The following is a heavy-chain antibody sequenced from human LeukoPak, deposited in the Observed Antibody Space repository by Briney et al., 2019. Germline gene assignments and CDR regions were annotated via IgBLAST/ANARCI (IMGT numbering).Heavy chain of an antibody. J-gene: IGHJ6*02. D-gene: IGHD2-2*01. CDR2: IYYSGST. Sequence: SETLSLTCTVSGGSISSGDYYWSWIRQPPGKGLEWIGYIYYSGSTYYNPSLKSRVTISVDTSKNQFSLKLSSVTAADTAVYYCARYTVTDIVVVPAARPTYGYYYGMDVWGQGTTVTVSS. CDR3: ARYTVTDIVVVPAARPTYGYYYGMDV. CDR1: GGSISSGDYY. V-gene: IGHV4-30-4*01.